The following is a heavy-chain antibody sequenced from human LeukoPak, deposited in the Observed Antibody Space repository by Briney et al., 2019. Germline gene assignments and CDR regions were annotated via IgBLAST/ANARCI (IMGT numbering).Heavy chain of an antibody. D-gene: IGHD3-10*01. CDR1: GGSISSYY. Sequence: PSETLSLTCTVSGGSISSYYWSWIRQPAGKGLEWIGRIYTSGSTNYNPSLKSRVTMSVDTSKNQFSLKLSSVTAADTAVYYCARSKRITMVRGVIGYYYGIDVWGQGTTVTVSS. V-gene: IGHV4-4*07. J-gene: IGHJ6*02. CDR2: IYTSGST. CDR3: ARSKRITMVRGVIGYYYGIDV.